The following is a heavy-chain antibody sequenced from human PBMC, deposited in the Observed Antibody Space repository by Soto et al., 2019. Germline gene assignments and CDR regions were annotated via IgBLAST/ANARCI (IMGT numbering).Heavy chain of an antibody. CDR3: ASMTCSGGSCYSGAWFDP. D-gene: IGHD2-15*01. V-gene: IGHV3-11*01. CDR1: GFTFSDYY. CDR2: ISSSGSTI. Sequence: QVQLVESGGGLVKPGGSLRLSCAASGFTFSDYYMSWIRQAPGKGREWVSYISSSGSTIYYADSVKGRFTISRDNAKNSLYLQMNSLRAEDTAVYYCASMTCSGGSCYSGAWFDPWGQGTLVTVSS. J-gene: IGHJ5*02.